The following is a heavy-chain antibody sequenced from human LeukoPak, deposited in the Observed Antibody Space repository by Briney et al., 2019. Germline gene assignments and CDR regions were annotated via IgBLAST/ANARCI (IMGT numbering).Heavy chain of an antibody. V-gene: IGHV3-7*01. CDR3: ARVPAHIVVVTAIAYMDV. Sequence: GGSLRLSCAASGFTFSSYWMSWVRQAPGKGLEGVANIKQDGSEKYYVESVKGRFTISRDNAKNSLYLQMNSLRAEDTAVYYCARVPAHIVVVTAIAYMDVWGKGTTVTVSS. CDR1: GFTFSSYW. D-gene: IGHD2-21*02. CDR2: IKQDGSEK. J-gene: IGHJ6*03.